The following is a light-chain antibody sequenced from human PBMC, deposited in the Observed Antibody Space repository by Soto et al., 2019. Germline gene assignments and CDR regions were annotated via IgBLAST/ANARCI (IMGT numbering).Light chain of an antibody. V-gene: IGLV1-40*01. Sequence: QSVLTQPPSVSGAPGQRVTVSCTGSNSNIGAGYDVHWYQRLPGTAPKLLIYGNSNRPSGVPDRFSGSKSGTSASLAITGLQAEDEADYYCQSYDSSLSALHVFGTGTKVTVL. CDR3: QSYDSSLSALHV. J-gene: IGLJ1*01. CDR1: NSNIGAGYD. CDR2: GNS.